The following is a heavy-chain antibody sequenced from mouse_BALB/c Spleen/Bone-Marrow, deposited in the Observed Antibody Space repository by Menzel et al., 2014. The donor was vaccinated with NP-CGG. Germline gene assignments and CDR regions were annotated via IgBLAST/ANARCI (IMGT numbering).Heavy chain of an antibody. CDR2: IRNKANGYTT. V-gene: IGHV7-3*02. Sequence: EVQLVESGGGLVQPGGSLRLSCATSGFTFTDYYMSWVRQPPGKALEWLGFIRNKANGYTTEYSASVKGRFTISRYNSQSILYLQMNTLRAEDSATYYCARDDYRYDGWYFDVWGAGTTVTVSS. D-gene: IGHD2-14*01. CDR3: ARDDYRYDGWYFDV. J-gene: IGHJ1*01. CDR1: GFTFTDYY.